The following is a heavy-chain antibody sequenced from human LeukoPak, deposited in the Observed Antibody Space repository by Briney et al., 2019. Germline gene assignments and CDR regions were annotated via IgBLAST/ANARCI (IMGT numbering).Heavy chain of an antibody. V-gene: IGHV3-48*03. Sequence: GGSLRLSCAASGFTFSLYSLNWVRQAPGKGLEWVSYIGHTGSVTSYADSVRGRFTISRDNTRNSLYLQMNSLRAEDTAVYYCAIPPLSGTGSSRPLAGVDVWGQGTMVTVSS. J-gene: IGHJ6*02. D-gene: IGHD3-10*01. CDR2: IGHTGSVT. CDR1: GFTFSLYS. CDR3: AIPPLSGTGSSRPLAGVDV.